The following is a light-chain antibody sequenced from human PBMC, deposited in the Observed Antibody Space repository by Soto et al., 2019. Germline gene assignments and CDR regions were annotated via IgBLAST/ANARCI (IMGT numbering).Light chain of an antibody. CDR3: SSYRSRSTWV. CDR2: EVS. V-gene: IGLV2-14*01. Sequence: QSALTQPASVSGSPGQSITISCTGTSSDVGGHKYVSWYQQHPGKAPKLVIYEVSSRPSGVSYRFSGSKSGNTASLTISGLQAEDEADYYCSSYRSRSTWVFGGGTKLTVL. CDR1: SSDVGGHKY. J-gene: IGLJ3*02.